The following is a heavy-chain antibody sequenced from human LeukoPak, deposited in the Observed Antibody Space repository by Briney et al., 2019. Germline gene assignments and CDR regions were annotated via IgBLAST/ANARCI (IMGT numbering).Heavy chain of an antibody. J-gene: IGHJ3*02. CDR3: ATYEVVPPFGMAVDAFDI. Sequence: ASVKVSCKASGYTFTTYYMYWVRQAPGQGLEWMGIINPSAGSTTYAQKFQGRVTMTRDTSTSTVYMELSSLRSEDTAVYYCATYEVVPPFGMAVDAFDIWGQGTMVTVSS. D-gene: IGHD5-24*01. CDR1: GYTFTTYY. CDR2: INPSAGST. V-gene: IGHV1-46*01.